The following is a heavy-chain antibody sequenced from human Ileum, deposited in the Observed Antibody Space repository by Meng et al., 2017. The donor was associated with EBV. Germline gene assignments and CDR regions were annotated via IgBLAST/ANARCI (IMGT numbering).Heavy chain of an antibody. Sequence: QITLKESGPALLKPAQPITLTCTFSGFSLTISEVSVGWIRQAPGKALEWLAVIYGNGDKRYNPSLESRLTITKDASKNQVVITVTNIDPMDTATYYCAHREGYGGWYPDTWGQGTLVTVSS. J-gene: IGHJ5*02. V-gene: IGHV2-5*01. D-gene: IGHD6-19*01. CDR1: GFSLTISEVS. CDR3: AHREGYGGWYPDT. CDR2: IYGNGDK.